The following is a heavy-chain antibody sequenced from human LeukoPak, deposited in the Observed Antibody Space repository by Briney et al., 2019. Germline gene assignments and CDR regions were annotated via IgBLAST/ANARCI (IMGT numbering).Heavy chain of an antibody. J-gene: IGHJ4*02. CDR1: GGSISSYY. V-gene: IGHV4-59*12. CDR2: IYYSGST. D-gene: IGHD4-17*01. CDR3: ARDRRPGNYGDYGGFDY. Sequence: SETLSLTCTVSGGSISSYYWSWIRQPPGKGLEWIGYIYYSGSTYYNPSLKSRITISVDTSKNQISLKLSSVTAADTAVYYCARDRRPGNYGDYGGFDYWGRGTLVTVSS.